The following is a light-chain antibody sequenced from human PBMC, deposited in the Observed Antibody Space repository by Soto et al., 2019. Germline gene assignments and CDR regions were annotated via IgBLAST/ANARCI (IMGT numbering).Light chain of an antibody. Sequence: DIQMTQSPSSLSASLGYRVTITCRASQGISTNLNWYQQKPGKAPKLLISAAFSLQGGGPSRLSGRGAGTDYNLTISGVHAEDLATYYCQQSYGTRNSFGQGTKRES. V-gene: IGKV1-39*01. J-gene: IGKJ2*03. CDR2: AAF. CDR3: QQSYGTRNS. CDR1: QGISTN.